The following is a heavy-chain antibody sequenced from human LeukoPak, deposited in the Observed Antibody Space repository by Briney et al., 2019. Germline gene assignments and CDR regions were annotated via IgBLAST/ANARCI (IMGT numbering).Heavy chain of an antibody. CDR3: AKTGLYSSSSRGYFDY. V-gene: IGHV3-23*01. J-gene: IGHJ4*02. D-gene: IGHD6-6*01. CDR2: ISGSGITT. CDR1: GFTFSNYV. Sequence: GGSLRLSCAASGFTFSNYVMGWVREPTGEGLQWVSVISGSGITTYYARSVKSRFTISRDNSKNTLYLQMNNLRAEDTAIYYCAKTGLYSSSSRGYFDYWGQGTLVTVSS.